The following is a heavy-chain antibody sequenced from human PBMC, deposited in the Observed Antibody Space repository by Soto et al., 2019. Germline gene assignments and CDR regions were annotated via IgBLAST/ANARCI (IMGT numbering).Heavy chain of an antibody. D-gene: IGHD5-18*01. CDR2: INHSGST. Sequence: SETLSLTCAVYGGSFSGYYWSWIRQPPGKGLEWIGEINHSGSTNYNPSLKSRVTISVDTSKNQFSLKLSSVTAADTAVYYCASSIGGYSYGSFDYWGQGTLVTVS. CDR3: ASSIGGYSYGSFDY. J-gene: IGHJ4*02. V-gene: IGHV4-34*01. CDR1: GGSFSGYY.